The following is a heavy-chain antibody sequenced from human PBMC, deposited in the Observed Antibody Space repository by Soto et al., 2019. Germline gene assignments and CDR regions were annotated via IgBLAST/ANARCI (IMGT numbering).Heavy chain of an antibody. CDR3: ASVETQRYYYGMDV. V-gene: IGHV1-69*12. Sequence: QVQLVQSGAEVKKPGSSVKVSCKASGGTFSSYAISWVRQAPGQGLEWMGGIIHIFGTADYAQKFQGRVTMTADESTSTAYMELSSLRSEDTAVYYCASVETQRYYYGMDVWGQGTTVTVSS. CDR2: IIHIFGTA. J-gene: IGHJ6*02. D-gene: IGHD2-15*01. CDR1: GGTFSSYA.